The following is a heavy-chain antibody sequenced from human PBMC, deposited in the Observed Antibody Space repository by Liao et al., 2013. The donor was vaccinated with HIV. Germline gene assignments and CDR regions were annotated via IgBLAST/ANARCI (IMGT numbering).Heavy chain of an antibody. J-gene: IGHJ3*02. CDR3: ARPTWADLNAFDI. CDR1: GGSFSGYY. Sequence: QVQLQQWGAGLLKPSETLSLTCAVYGGSFSGYYWSWIRQPPGKGLEWIGEINHSGSTNYNPSLKSRVTISVDTSKNQFSLKLSSVTAADTAVYYCARPTWADLNAFDIWGQGTMVTVSS. V-gene: IGHV4-34*01. CDR2: INHSGST. D-gene: IGHD7-27*01.